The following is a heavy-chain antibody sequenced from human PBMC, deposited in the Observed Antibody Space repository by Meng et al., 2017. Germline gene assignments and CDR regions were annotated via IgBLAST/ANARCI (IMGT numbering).Heavy chain of an antibody. CDR2: TYYRSKWYN. D-gene: IGHD3-10*02. CDR1: GDRVSNNCAA. V-gene: IGHV6-1*01. CDR3: ASGWSMFQT. Sequence: QVLLQQSGPGLVKLSQTLSLTCAIPGDRVSNNCAAWNWIRQSPSRGLEWLGRTYYRSKWYNDFAVSVKSRIIINPDTSKNHFSLQLNSVTPEDTAVYYCASGWSMFQTWGQGTLVTVSS. J-gene: IGHJ4*02.